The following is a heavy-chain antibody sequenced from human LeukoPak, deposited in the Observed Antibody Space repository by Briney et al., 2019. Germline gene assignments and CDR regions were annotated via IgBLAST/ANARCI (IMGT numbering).Heavy chain of an antibody. CDR1: GFTFRSYH. Sequence: GGSLRLSCAAFGFTFRSYHMHWVRQAPGKGLEWVAVIYYDGTNENYADSVKGRFTISRDNSQSTLHLQMNSLRAEDTAVYYCARESGAGRVGEYYFDYWGQGTLVTVSS. V-gene: IGHV3-33*01. D-gene: IGHD3-10*01. CDR3: ARESGAGRVGEYYFDY. J-gene: IGHJ4*02. CDR2: IYYDGTNE.